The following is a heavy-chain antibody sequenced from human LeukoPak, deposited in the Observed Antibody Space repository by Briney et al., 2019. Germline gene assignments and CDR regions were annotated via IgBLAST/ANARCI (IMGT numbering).Heavy chain of an antibody. J-gene: IGHJ5*02. CDR1: GGSISSYY. CDR2: IYYSGST. D-gene: IGHD5-18*01. CDR3: ARQVGYSYGLSGGWFDP. V-gene: IGHV4-59*08. Sequence: SETLSLTCTVSGGSISSYYWSWIRQPPGKGLEWIGYIYYSGSTNYNPSLKSRVTISVDTSKNQFSLKLISVTAAHTAVYYCARQVGYSYGLSGGWFDPWGQGTLVTVSS.